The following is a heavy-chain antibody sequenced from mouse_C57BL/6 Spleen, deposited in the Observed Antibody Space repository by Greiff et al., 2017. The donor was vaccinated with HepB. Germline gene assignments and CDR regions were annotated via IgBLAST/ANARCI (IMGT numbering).Heavy chain of an antibody. V-gene: IGHV1-61*01. CDR3: ARNDYDVFAY. Sequence: VQLQQPGAELVRPGSSVKLSCKASGYTFTSYWMDWVKQRPGQGLEWIGNIYPSDSETHYNQKFKDKATLTVDKSSSTAYMQLSSLTSEDSAVYYGARNDYDVFAYWGQGTLVTVSA. CDR1: GYTFTSYW. J-gene: IGHJ3*01. CDR2: IYPSDSET. D-gene: IGHD2-4*01.